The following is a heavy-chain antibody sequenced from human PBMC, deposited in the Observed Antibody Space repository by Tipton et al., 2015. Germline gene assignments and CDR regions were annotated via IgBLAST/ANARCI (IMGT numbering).Heavy chain of an antibody. CDR3: ARDNYGGNSGFFDY. Sequence: QLVQSGAEVKRPGASVKVSCKASGYFFTNYGITWVRQAPGQGLEWMGWISAYDGNTDYAQKFQGRVTMTTDTSTSTAYMELRSLKSDDTAVYYCARDNYGGNSGFFDYWGQGTLVTVSS. D-gene: IGHD4-23*01. CDR2: ISAYDGNT. J-gene: IGHJ4*02. V-gene: IGHV1-18*01. CDR1: GYFFTNYG.